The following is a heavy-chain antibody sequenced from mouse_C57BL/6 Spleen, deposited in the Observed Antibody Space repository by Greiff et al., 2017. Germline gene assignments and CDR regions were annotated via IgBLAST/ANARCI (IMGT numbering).Heavy chain of an antibody. CDR2: IWSDGST. V-gene: IGHV2-6*02. CDR3: ARHRYYDYTYAMDY. Sequence: VKLMESGPGLVAPSQTLSITCPVSGFSLTSYGVHWVRQPPGKGLEWLVVIWSDGSTTYNSALKSRLSISKDNYKSQVFLNMNSLQTDDTAINYCARHRYYDYTYAMDYWGQGTSVTVSS. J-gene: IGHJ4*01. D-gene: IGHD2-4*01. CDR1: GFSLTSYG.